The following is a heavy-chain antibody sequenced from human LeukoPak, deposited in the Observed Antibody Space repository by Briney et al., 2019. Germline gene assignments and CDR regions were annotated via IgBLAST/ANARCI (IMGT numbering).Heavy chain of an antibody. CDR1: EFTFGDYG. CDR3: GRVLYGSGTFTLYYNHYYMDV. CDR2: IRSKAYGGTT. J-gene: IGHJ6*03. V-gene: IGHV3-49*04. Sequence: GGSLRLSCLGSEFTFGDYGLTWVRQAPGKGLEWVGFIRSKAYGGTTEYAASVKGRFTISRDDSKGVAYLQMSSLKSEDTAVYYCGRVLYGSGTFTLYYNHYYMDVWGKGTAVAISS. D-gene: IGHD3-10*01.